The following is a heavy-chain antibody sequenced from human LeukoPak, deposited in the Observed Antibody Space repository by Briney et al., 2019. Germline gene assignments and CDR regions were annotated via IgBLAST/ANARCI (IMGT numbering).Heavy chain of an antibody. J-gene: IGHJ4*02. CDR3: GKTTVGYSSGQKPAWPVDY. CDR2: IFGSGGSP. CDR1: GFTFCSHA. V-gene: IGHV3-23*01. Sequence: GGSLRLSCEASGFTFCSHAMYWVRQAPGKGLEWVAGIFGSGGSPHYADSVKGRFTISRDNSRNTVYLQINSLRADDTADYYCGKTTVGYSSGQKPAWPVDYWGQGTLVTVSS. D-gene: IGHD5-18*01.